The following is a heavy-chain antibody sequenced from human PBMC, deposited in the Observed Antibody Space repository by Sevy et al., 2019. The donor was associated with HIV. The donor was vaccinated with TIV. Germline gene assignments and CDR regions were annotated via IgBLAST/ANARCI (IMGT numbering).Heavy chain of an antibody. CDR3: ARDSSYDGSGEWGDAFDI. CDR2: IYTSGST. V-gene: IGHV4-61*02. Sequence: SETLSLTCTVSGGSISSGSYYWTWIRQPAGKGLEWIGRIYTSGSTNYNPSLKSRVTISVDTSKNQFSLKLTSVTAADTAVYYCARDSSYDGSGEWGDAFDIWGQGTMVTVSS. J-gene: IGHJ3*02. D-gene: IGHD3-10*01. CDR1: GGSISSGSYY.